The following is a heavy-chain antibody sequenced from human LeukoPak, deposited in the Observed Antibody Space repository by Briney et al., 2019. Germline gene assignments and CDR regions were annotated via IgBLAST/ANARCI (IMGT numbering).Heavy chain of an antibody. CDR3: ARGPHLRTYDSSSPAALDF. CDR2: INPTGGNT. J-gene: IGHJ3*01. CDR1: GYIFINYW. V-gene: IGHV1-46*01. Sequence: ASVKVSCKASGYIFINYWMYWVRQAPGQGLEWMGLINPTGGNTNFAQNFQGRATMTRDMSTSTVYMELRRLRSEDTAVYYCARGPHLRTYDSSSPAALDFWGQGTMVTVSS. D-gene: IGHD3-22*01.